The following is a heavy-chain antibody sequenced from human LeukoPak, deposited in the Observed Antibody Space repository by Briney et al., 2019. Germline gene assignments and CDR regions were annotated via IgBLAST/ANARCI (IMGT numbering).Heavy chain of an antibody. CDR3: AVANWGPPILRTTDFDY. CDR2: ISAYNGNT. CDR1: GYTFTSYG. J-gene: IGHJ4*02. D-gene: IGHD7-27*01. V-gene: IGHV1-18*01. Sequence: ASVKVSCKASGYTFTSYGISWVRQAPGQGLEWVGWISAYNGNTNYAQKLQGRVTMTTDTSTSTAYMELRSLRSDDTAVYYCAVANWGPPILRTTDFDYWGQGTLVTVSS.